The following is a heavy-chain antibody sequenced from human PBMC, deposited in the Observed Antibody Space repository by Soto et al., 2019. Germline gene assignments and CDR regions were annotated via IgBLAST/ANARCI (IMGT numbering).Heavy chain of an antibody. CDR2: ISGSGGST. Sequence: PWGSLRLSCAASGFTFSSYAMSWVRQAPGKGLEWVSAISGSGGSTYYADSVKGRFTISRDNSKNTLYLQMNSLRAEDTAVYYCAKDREYCSGGSCYPDAFDIWGQGTMVTVS. D-gene: IGHD2-15*01. V-gene: IGHV3-23*01. CDR3: AKDREYCSGGSCYPDAFDI. CDR1: GFTFSSYA. J-gene: IGHJ3*02.